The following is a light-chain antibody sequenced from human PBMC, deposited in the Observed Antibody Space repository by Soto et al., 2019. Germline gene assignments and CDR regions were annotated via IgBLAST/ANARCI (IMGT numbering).Light chain of an antibody. J-gene: IGLJ1*01. CDR3: SSYTSSSTPYV. CDR1: SSDVGGYNY. Sequence: QSVLTQPASLSGSPGQSITISCTGTSSDVGGYNYVSWYQQHPGKAPKLMIYDVSNRPSGVSNRFSGSKSGNTASLTISGPQAEDEADYYCSSYTSSSTPYVFGTGTKVTVL. CDR2: DVS. V-gene: IGLV2-14*01.